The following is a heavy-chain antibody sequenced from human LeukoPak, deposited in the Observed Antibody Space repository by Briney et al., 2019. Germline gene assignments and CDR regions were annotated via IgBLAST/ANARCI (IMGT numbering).Heavy chain of an antibody. D-gene: IGHD2-2*01. CDR1: GFTFSSYS. CDR2: IRSSSSYM. CDR3: ARGRGYCSSTSCQNWFDP. J-gene: IGHJ5*02. Sequence: PGGSLRLSCAASGFTFSSYSMNWVRQAPGKGLEWVSSIRSSSSYMYYSDSVKGRFTISRDNAKNSLYLQMNSLRAEDTAVYYCARGRGYCSSTSCQNWFDPWGQGALVTVSS. V-gene: IGHV3-21*01.